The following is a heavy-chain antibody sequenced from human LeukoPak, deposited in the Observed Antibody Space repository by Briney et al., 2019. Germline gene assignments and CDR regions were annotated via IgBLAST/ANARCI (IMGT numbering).Heavy chain of an antibody. D-gene: IGHD4-23*01. V-gene: IGHV3-7*03. CDR3: AREDGGNPIWFDY. Sequence: PGGSLRLSCAASGFTFSSYSMNWVRQAPGKGLEWVANIKQDGSEKYYVDSVKGRFTISRDNAKNSLYLQMNSLRAEDTAVYYCAREDGGNPIWFDYWGQGTLVTVSS. J-gene: IGHJ4*02. CDR1: GFTFSSYS. CDR2: IKQDGSEK.